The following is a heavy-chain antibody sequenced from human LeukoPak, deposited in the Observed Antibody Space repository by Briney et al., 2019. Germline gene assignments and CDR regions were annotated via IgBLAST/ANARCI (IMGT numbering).Heavy chain of an antibody. CDR3: ARARGAGIAAVWSGWFDP. Sequence: SETLSLTCTVSGGSISSGGYYWSWIRQHPGKGLEWIGYTYYSGSTYYNPSLKSRVTISVDTSKNQFSLKLSSVTAADTAVYYCARARGAGIAAVWSGWFDPWGQGTLVTVSS. CDR2: TYYSGST. J-gene: IGHJ5*02. CDR1: GGSISSGGYY. D-gene: IGHD6-13*01. V-gene: IGHV4-31*03.